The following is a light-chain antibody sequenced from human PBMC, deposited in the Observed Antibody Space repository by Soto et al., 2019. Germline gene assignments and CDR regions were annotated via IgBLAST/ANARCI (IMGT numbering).Light chain of an antibody. CDR3: SSYTSSNNPYV. V-gene: IGLV2-14*01. Sequence: QSALTQPASVSGSPGQSITISCTGTSSDVGGYNYVSWYQQHPGKAPKLMIYEVSNRPSGVSNRFSGSKSGNTASLTISGLQAEDEADYYYSSYTSSNNPYVFGTGTKLTVL. CDR1: SSDVGGYNY. CDR2: EVS. J-gene: IGLJ1*01.